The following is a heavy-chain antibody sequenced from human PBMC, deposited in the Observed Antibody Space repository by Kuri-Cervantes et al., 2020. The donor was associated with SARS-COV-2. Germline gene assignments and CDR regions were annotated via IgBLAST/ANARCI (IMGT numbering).Heavy chain of an antibody. CDR1: GYTFTGYY. Sequence: ASVKVSCKASGYTFTGYYMHWVRQAPGQGLEWMGWINPNSGGTNYAQKFQGRVTITRNTSISTAYMELSSLRSEDTAGYYCARGRYSSSYWFDPWGQGTLVTVSS. CDR3: ARGRYSSSYWFDP. J-gene: IGHJ5*02. D-gene: IGHD6-6*01. V-gene: IGHV1-2*02. CDR2: INPNSGGT.